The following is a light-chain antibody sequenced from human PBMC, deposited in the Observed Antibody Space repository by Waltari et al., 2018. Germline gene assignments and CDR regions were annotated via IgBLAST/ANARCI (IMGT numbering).Light chain of an antibody. Sequence: QSALTQPASVSGSSGQSITISCTGSSSDVGRYDYVSWYQQLPGKAPKLIIFDDRVRPSGFSNRFSGTKSGNTASLTISGLQAEDEADYYCASYTYSSNVVFGGGTNVTV. V-gene: IGLV2-14*03. CDR3: ASYTYSSNVV. CDR2: DDR. J-gene: IGLJ2*01. CDR1: SSDVGRYDY.